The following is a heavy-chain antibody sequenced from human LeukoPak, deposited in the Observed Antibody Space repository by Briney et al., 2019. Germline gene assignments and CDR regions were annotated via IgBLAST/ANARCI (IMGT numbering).Heavy chain of an antibody. V-gene: IGHV4-34*01. CDR1: GGSFSGYY. D-gene: IGHD3-3*01. J-gene: IGHJ6*03. CDR3: ARVHAFWSGYNYYYYYHMDV. Sequence: PSETLSLTCAVYGGSFSGYYWSWIRQPPGKGLEWIGEINHSGSTNYNPSLKSRVTISVDTSKNQFSLKLSSVTAADTAVYYCARVHAFWSGYNYYYYYHMDVWGKGTTVTVSS. CDR2: INHSGST.